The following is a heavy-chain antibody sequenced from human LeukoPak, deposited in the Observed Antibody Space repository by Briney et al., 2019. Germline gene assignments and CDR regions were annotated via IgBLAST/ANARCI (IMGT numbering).Heavy chain of an antibody. D-gene: IGHD1-26*01. CDR2: MSSDGINT. CDR3: AKDHSDSGRAFEY. CDR1: GFTFSNYY. Sequence: GRTLRLSCAASGFTFSNYYMHWVRRAPGKGLEWVAVMSSDGINTYYADSVKGRFTVSRDSSRDTLYLQMNSVRPDDTAVYYCAKDHSDSGRAFEYWGRGTLVTVSS. J-gene: IGHJ4*02. V-gene: IGHV3-30*18.